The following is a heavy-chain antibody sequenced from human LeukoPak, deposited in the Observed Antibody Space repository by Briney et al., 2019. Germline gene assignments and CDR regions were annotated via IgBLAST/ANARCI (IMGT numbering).Heavy chain of an antibody. CDR2: ISSSGTYI. D-gene: IGHD6-19*01. CDR3: ARALTVAGTDWYFDL. V-gene: IGHV3-21*01. J-gene: IGHJ2*01. Sequence: GGSLRLSCAASRFTFSTYSMNWVRQAPGKGLEWVSSISSSGTYIYSTDSVKGRFTISRDNAKNSLYLQMNSLRAEDTAVYYCARALTVAGTDWYFDLWGRGTLATVSS. CDR1: RFTFSTYS.